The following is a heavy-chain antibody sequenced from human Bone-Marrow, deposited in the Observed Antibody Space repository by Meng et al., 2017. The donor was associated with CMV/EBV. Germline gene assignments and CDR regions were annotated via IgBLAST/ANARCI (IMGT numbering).Heavy chain of an antibody. D-gene: IGHD4/OR15-4a*01. CDR2: IYSGGST. CDR1: GFTFSTHA. CDR3: ARETYGGNRGY. V-gene: IGHV3-53*01. Sequence: GESLKISCAASGFTFSTHAMSWVRQAPGKGLEWVSVIYSGGSTYYADSVKGRFTISRDNSKNTLYLQMNSLRAEDTAVYYCARETYGGNRGYWGQGTLVTVSS. J-gene: IGHJ4*02.